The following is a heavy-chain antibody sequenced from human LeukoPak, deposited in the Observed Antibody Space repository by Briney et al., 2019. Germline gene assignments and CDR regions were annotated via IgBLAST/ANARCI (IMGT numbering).Heavy chain of an antibody. D-gene: IGHD6-13*01. CDR3: ARGRWQQLGYFDY. CDR2: IYHSGST. Sequence: PSGTLSLTCTVSGGSISNHNWWSWVRQPPGKGLEWIVEIYHSGSTNYNPSLKSRITISVDKSQNQFSLKLSSVTAADTAVYYCARGRWQQLGYFDYWGQGTLVTVSS. V-gene: IGHV4-4*02. J-gene: IGHJ4*02. CDR1: GGSISNHNW.